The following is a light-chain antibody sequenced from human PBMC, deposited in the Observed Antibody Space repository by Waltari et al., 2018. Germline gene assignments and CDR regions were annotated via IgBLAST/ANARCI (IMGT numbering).Light chain of an antibody. CDR2: GND. CDR3: GTWDNTLSPV. V-gene: IGLV1-51*02. Sequence: SVLTQPPSVSAAPGQKVTISCSGSTSNLGDHYVSWYQQFPGAAPKVLIYGNDKRTTGTPDRFSASKSGTSATLDITGLQTGDEADYFCGTWDNTLSPVFGGGTTVTVL. J-gene: IGLJ2*01. CDR1: TSNLGDHY.